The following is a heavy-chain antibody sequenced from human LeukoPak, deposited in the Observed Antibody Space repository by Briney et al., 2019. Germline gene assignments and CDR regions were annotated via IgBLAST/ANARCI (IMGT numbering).Heavy chain of an antibody. CDR3: AKSSGSYRYNWFDP. J-gene: IGHJ5*02. CDR1: GFTFSSYA. V-gene: IGHV3-23*01. Sequence: GGTLRLSCAASGFTFSSYAMSWVRQAPGKGLEWVSAISGSGGSTYYADSVKGRFTISRDNSKNTLYLQMNSLRAEDTAVYYCAKSSGSYRYNWFDPWGQGTLVTVSS. D-gene: IGHD3-10*01. CDR2: ISGSGGST.